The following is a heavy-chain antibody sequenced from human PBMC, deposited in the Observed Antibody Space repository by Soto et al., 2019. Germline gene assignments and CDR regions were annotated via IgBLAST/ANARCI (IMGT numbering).Heavy chain of an antibody. CDR3: TTLMSDCGGDCYTDY. D-gene: IGHD2-21*02. Sequence: GGSLRLSCAASGFTFSNAWMSWVRQAPGKGLEWVGRIKSKTDGGTTDYAAPVKGRFTISRDDSKNTLYLQMNSLKTEDTAVYYCTTLMSDCGGDCYTDYWGQGTLVTVSS. CDR2: IKSKTDGGTT. CDR1: GFTFSNAW. J-gene: IGHJ4*02. V-gene: IGHV3-15*01.